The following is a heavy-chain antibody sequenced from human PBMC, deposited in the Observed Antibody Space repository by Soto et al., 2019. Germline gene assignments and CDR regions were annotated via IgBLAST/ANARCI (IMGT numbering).Heavy chain of an antibody. CDR2: IYYSGST. Sequence: SETLSLTCTVSGGSISSYYWSWIRQPPGKGLEWIGYIYYSGSTNYNPSLKSRVTISVDTSKNQFSLKLSSVTAADTAVYYCASYTGPFAMITFGGVIRGAFDIWGQGTMVTVSS. CDR3: ASYTGPFAMITFGGVIRGAFDI. CDR1: GGSISSYY. D-gene: IGHD3-16*02. J-gene: IGHJ3*02. V-gene: IGHV4-59*08.